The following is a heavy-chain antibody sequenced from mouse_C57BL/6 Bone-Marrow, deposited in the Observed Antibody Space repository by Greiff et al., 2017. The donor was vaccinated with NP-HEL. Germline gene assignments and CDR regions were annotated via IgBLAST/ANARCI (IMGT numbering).Heavy chain of an antibody. CDR3: AITPRYYYGSSWYFDV. Sequence: QVQLQQPGAELVKPGASVKMSCKASGYTFTSYWITWVKQRPGQGLEWIGDIYPGSGSTNYNEKFKSKATLTVDTSSSTAYMQLSSLTSEDSAVYYCAITPRYYYGSSWYFDVWGTGTTVTVSS. D-gene: IGHD1-1*01. CDR1: GYTFTSYW. J-gene: IGHJ1*03. V-gene: IGHV1-55*01. CDR2: IYPGSGST.